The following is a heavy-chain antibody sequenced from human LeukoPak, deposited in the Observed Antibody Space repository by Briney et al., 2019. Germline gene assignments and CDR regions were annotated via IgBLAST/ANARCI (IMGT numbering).Heavy chain of an antibody. V-gene: IGHV1-69*01. CDR2: IMPIFGTA. Sequence: ASVKVSCKASGGTFSSYAISWVRQAPGQGLEWMGGIMPIFGTANYAQKFQGRVTITADESTSTAYMELSSLRSEDTAVYYCARDPASTMAYYYYYYGMDVWGQGTTVTVSS. D-gene: IGHD3-10*01. J-gene: IGHJ6*02. CDR1: GGTFSSYA. CDR3: ARDPASTMAYYYYYYGMDV.